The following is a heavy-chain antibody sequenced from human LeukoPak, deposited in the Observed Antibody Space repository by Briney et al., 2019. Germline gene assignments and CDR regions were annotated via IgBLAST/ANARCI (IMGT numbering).Heavy chain of an antibody. J-gene: IGHJ3*02. CDR1: GFTFSSYW. CDR3: AKDRIEMAIYAFDI. CDR2: ISWNSGSI. Sequence: GGSLRLSCAASGFTFSSYWMSWVRQVPGKGLEWVSGISWNSGSIGYADSVKGRFTISRDNAKNSLYLQMNSLRAEDTALYYCAKDRIEMAIYAFDIWGQGTMVTVSS. D-gene: IGHD5-24*01. V-gene: IGHV3-9*01.